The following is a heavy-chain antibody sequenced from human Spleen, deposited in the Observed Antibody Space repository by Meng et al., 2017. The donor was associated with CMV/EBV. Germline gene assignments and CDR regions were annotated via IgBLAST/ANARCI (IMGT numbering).Heavy chain of an antibody. Sequence: SVKVSCKASGGTFGSNALSWVRQAPGQGLEWMGGIIPILGLSTYAQRFQGRVTITADKSTGTAYMELSSLRAEDTAVYYCARETYYYDSSGYYGQVRAYGMDVWGQGTTVTVSS. CDR2: IIPILGLS. J-gene: IGHJ6*02. V-gene: IGHV1-69*10. CDR3: ARETYYYDSSGYYGQVRAYGMDV. D-gene: IGHD3-22*01. CDR1: GGTFGSNA.